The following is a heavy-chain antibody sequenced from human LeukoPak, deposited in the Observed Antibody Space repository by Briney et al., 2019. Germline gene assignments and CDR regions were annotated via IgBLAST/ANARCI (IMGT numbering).Heavy chain of an antibody. CDR3: AKDGNWARFEN. D-gene: IGHD7-27*01. V-gene: IGHV3-21*04. CDR2: IDSSSSYI. Sequence: AGGSLRLSCAASGFTFSDYSMTWVRQAPGKGLEWVSSIDSSSSYIFYADSMKGRFTISRDNAKNSLYLQMNSPRAEDTAAYYCAKDGNWARFENWGQGTLVTVSS. CDR1: GFTFSDYS. J-gene: IGHJ4*02.